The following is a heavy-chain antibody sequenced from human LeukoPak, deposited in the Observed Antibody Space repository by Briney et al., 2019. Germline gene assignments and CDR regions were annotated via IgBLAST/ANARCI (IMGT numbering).Heavy chain of an antibody. V-gene: IGHV3-21*01. Sequence: PGGSLRLSCAASGFTFSSYSMKWVRQAPGKGLEWVSSISSSSSYINYADSVKGRFTISRDNAKNSLYLQMNSLRAEDTAVYYCARGGWGFDYFDYWGQGALVTVSS. D-gene: IGHD3-16*01. CDR3: ARGGWGFDYFDY. CDR2: ISSSSSYI. J-gene: IGHJ4*02. CDR1: GFTFSSYS.